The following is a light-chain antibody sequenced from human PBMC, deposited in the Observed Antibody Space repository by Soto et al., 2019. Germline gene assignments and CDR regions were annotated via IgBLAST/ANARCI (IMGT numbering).Light chain of an antibody. Sequence: EIVLTQSPGTLYLSPGERATLSCRASQSVSSGYLAWYQQKPGQAPRLLLFGASNRTTGIPDRFSGSGSGTDFTLTISSLEPEDFAVYSCQQYGSSPYTVGQGTKLEI. J-gene: IGKJ2*01. CDR2: GAS. CDR3: QQYGSSPYT. V-gene: IGKV3-20*01. CDR1: QSVSSGY.